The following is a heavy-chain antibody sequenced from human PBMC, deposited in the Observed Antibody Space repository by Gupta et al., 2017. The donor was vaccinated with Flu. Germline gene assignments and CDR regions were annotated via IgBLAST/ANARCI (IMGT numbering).Heavy chain of an antibody. CDR3: ARGDGYYYASERYNTQDAFNV. D-gene: IGHD3-10*01. CDR1: GGSVSSGAFY. Sequence: VQLQESGPGLVKPSETLSLTCTVSGGSVSSGAFYWNWIRQHPGKGLEWIGYISYTGRTYYNPSLQSRVTRSVDTSKNQFSLRLMSVTAADTAVYYCARGDGYYYASERYNTQDAFNVWGQGTTVTVSS. J-gene: IGHJ3*01. V-gene: IGHV4-31*03. CDR2: ISYTGRT.